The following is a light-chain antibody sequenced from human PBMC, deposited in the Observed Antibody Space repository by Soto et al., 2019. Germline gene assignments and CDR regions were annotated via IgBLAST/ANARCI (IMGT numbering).Light chain of an antibody. V-gene: IGKV3-15*01. CDR1: QSVSSN. J-gene: IGKJ5*01. Sequence: EIVTSQYPKTLSVSPGERATLSCRASQSVSSNLAWYQQKPGQAXRLPIYGASTRAAGIPARFSGSGAGTEFTLTISSLQSEDFAAYYGQQYNNWPPITFGQGTRLEI. CDR3: QQYNNWPPIT. CDR2: GAS.